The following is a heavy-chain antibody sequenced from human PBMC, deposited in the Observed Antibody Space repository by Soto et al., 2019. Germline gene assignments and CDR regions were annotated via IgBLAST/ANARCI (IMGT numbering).Heavy chain of an antibody. CDR1: GFTFSSYG. Sequence: QVQLVESGGGVVQPGRSLRLSCAASGFTFSSYGMHWVRQAPGKGLEWVAVIWYDGSNKYYADSVKGRFTISRDNSKNTLYLQMNSLRAEDTAVYYCARDNDESGLYYSYYYMDVWGKGTTVTVSS. J-gene: IGHJ6*03. V-gene: IGHV3-33*01. D-gene: IGHD2-8*01. CDR2: IWYDGSNK. CDR3: ARDNDESGLYYSYYYMDV.